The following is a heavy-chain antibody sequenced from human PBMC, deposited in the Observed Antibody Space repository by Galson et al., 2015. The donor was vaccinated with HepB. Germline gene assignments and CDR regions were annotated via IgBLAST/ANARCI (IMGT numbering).Heavy chain of an antibody. D-gene: IGHD2-15*01. V-gene: IGHV1-18*01. CDR3: ARGALVGMVGGSQNNWFDP. CDR2: ISPYNRDA. Sequence: SCKASGYTFSTYSITWVRQAPGQGLEWMGWISPYNRDANYAWKFQGRVPMTTNTFTSTAYMELRRLRSDATAVYYCARGALVGMVGGSQNNWFDPWGQGTLVTVSS. CDR1: GYTFSTYS. J-gene: IGHJ5*02.